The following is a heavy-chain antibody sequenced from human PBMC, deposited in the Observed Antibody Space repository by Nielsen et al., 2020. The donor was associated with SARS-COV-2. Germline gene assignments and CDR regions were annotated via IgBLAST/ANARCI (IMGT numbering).Heavy chain of an antibody. CDR3: ARDKGGSSAH. V-gene: IGHV3-9*01. Sequence: GGSLRLSCAASGFTFDDYAMHWVRQAPGKGLEWVSGISWNSGSIGYADSVKGRFTISRDNAKNSLYLQMNSLRAEDTAVYYCARDKGGSSAHWGQGTLVTVSS. D-gene: IGHD2-15*01. CDR1: GFTFDDYA. J-gene: IGHJ4*02. CDR2: ISWNSGSI.